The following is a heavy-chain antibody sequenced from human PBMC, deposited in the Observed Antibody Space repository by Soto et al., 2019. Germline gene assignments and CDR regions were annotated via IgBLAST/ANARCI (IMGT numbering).Heavy chain of an antibody. CDR2: LSGSGDST. J-gene: IGHJ4*02. CDR3: ASRNYYESSGYYYWYYFDF. Sequence: WGSHRLSYTASRLTFTNHAMSWVRQAPGKGLEWISALSGSGDSTYYAESVKGRFTISRDDSKNTLYLQMNSLGAEDTAVYYCASRNYYESSGYYYWYYFDFWGQGTLVTVSS. D-gene: IGHD3-22*01. V-gene: IGHV3-23*01. CDR1: RLTFTNHA.